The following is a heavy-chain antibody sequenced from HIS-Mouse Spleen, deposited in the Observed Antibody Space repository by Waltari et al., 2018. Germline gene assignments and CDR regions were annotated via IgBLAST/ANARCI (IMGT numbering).Heavy chain of an antibody. J-gene: IGHJ2*01. CDR2: ISSSSSYI. CDR1: GFTFSSYS. D-gene: IGHD2-8*02. Sequence: EVQLVESGGGLVKPGGSLRLSCAASGFTFSSYSMNWVRQAPGKGREWVSSISSSSSYIYYADSVKGRFTISRDNAKNSLYLQMNSLRAEDTAVYYCARGLGINLLGSFDLWGRGTLVTVSS. V-gene: IGHV3-21*01. CDR3: ARGLGINLLGSFDL.